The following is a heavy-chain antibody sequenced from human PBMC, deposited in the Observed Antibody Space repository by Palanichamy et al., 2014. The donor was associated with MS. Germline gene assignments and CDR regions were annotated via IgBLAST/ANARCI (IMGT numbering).Heavy chain of an antibody. Sequence: QLQLVQSGAEVKRPGSSVKVSCKASGGSFSTHSISWVRQAPGQGLEWMGGILPFFGTANYAQEFQGRVTLTADKSTNIAYMEFTSLRSDDTAVYYCARDKGGSYGMDVWGQGTTVAVSS. CDR3: ARDKGGSYGMDV. CDR1: GGSFSTHS. J-gene: IGHJ6*02. D-gene: IGHD1-26*01. CDR2: ILPFFGTA. V-gene: IGHV1-69*06.